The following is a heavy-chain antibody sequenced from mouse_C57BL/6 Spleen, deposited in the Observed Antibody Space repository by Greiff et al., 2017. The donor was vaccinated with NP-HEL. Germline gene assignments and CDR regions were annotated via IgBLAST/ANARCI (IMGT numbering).Heavy chain of an antibody. J-gene: IGHJ2*01. D-gene: IGHD3-3*01. CDR2: IDPSDSET. V-gene: IGHV1-52*01. CDR1: GYTFTSYW. Sequence: QVQLKQPGAELVRPGSSVKLSCKASGYTFTSYWMHWVKQRPIQGLEWIGNIDPSDSETHYNQKFKDKATLTVDKSSSTAYMQLSSLTSEDSAVYYCARAGGQLYFDYWGQGTTLTVSS. CDR3: ARAGGQLYFDY.